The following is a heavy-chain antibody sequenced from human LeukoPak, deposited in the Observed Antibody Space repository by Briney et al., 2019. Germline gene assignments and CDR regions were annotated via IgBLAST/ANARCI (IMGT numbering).Heavy chain of an antibody. D-gene: IGHD6-19*01. Sequence: GGSLRLSCAASGFTFSTHDLNWVRQAPGKGLEWVSFISSRSSTIYYADSVKGRFTISRDNAKNSLYLQMNSLRAEDTAVYYCAKDQAVAGIDYWGQGTLVTVSS. V-gene: IGHV3-48*04. J-gene: IGHJ4*02. CDR1: GFTFSTHD. CDR3: AKDQAVAGIDY. CDR2: ISSRSSTI.